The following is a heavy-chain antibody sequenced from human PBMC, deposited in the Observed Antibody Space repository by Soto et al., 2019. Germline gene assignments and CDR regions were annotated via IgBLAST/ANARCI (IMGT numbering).Heavy chain of an antibody. CDR3: ARGRIAAADYGMDV. J-gene: IGHJ6*02. CDR2: IYYSGST. V-gene: IGHV4-59*01. CDR1: GGSISSYY. Sequence: SETLSLTCTVSGGSISSYYWSWIRQPPGKGLEWIGYIYYSGSTNYNPSLKSRVTISVDTSKNQFSLKLSSVTAADTAVYYCARGRIAAADYGMDVWGQGTTVTVSS. D-gene: IGHD6-13*01.